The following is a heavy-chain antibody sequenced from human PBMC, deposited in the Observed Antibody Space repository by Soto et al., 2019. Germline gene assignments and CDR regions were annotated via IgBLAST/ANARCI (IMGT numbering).Heavy chain of an antibody. CDR3: AKKVPAALRLYYFFGLDV. V-gene: IGHV4-4*02. CDR1: GASISSDNR. J-gene: IGHJ6*02. D-gene: IGHD2-15*01. Sequence: SETLSLTCAVSGASISSDNRWTWVRQPPGEGLERIGEISQSGTTKYNPSLASRVTISVDKSKNQFSLRLTSMTAADTAVYYCAKKVPAALRLYYFFGLDVWGQGTTVTVSS. CDR2: ISQSGTT.